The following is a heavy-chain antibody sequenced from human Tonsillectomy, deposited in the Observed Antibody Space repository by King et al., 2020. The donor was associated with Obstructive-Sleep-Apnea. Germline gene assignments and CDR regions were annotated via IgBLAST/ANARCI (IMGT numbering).Heavy chain of an antibody. CDR1: GFTFSSYA. J-gene: IGHJ3*02. Sequence: VQLVESGGALVQPGGSLRLSCAASGFTFSSYAMSWVRQALGKGLEWVSGISSSGGSTDYADSVKGRLSISRDNSRYTLYLQMNSLRAEDTAVYYCAKASGSGNYYAFDIWGQGTMVTVSS. D-gene: IGHD3-10*01. CDR3: AKASGSGNYYAFDI. V-gene: IGHV3-23*04. CDR2: ISSSGGST.